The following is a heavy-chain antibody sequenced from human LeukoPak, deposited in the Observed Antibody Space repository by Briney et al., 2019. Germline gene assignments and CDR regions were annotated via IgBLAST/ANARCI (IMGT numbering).Heavy chain of an antibody. Sequence: SAKVSCKASGYTFTGYHMHWVRQAPGQGLEWMGGIIPIFGTANYAQKFQGRVTITADESTSTAYMELSSLRSEDTAVYYCARTIGWSGSHDYWGQGTLVTVSS. CDR2: IIPIFGTA. V-gene: IGHV1-69*13. J-gene: IGHJ4*02. CDR1: GYTFTGYH. CDR3: ARTIGWSGSHDY. D-gene: IGHD1-26*01.